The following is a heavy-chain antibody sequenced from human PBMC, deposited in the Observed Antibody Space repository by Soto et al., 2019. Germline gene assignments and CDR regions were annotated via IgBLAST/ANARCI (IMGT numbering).Heavy chain of an antibody. CDR1: GGSMTSGDYY. V-gene: IGHV4-30-4*01. CDR2: IFHSGHT. Sequence: QVQLQESGPGLVKPSQTLSLTCTVSGGSMTSGDYYWSWIRQPPGKGLEWIGYIFHSGHTYYNPSLKIRVSISVETSKNQFSLKLSSVTGADTAVYYCAREESSAWSIDYWGQGTLVTVSS. D-gene: IGHD3-22*01. J-gene: IGHJ4*02. CDR3: AREESSAWSIDY.